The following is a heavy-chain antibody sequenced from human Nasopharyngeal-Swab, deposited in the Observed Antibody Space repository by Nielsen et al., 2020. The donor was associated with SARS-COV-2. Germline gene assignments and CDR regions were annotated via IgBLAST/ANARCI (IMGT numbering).Heavy chain of an antibody. Sequence: SCAASGFTFSSYGMHWVRQAPGKGLEWVAVISYDGSNKYYADSVKGRFTISRDNSKNTLHLQMNSLRAEDTAVYYCAKEDLDYWGQGTLVTVSS. V-gene: IGHV3-30*18. CDR1: GFTFSSYG. CDR2: ISYDGSNK. CDR3: AKEDLDY. J-gene: IGHJ4*02.